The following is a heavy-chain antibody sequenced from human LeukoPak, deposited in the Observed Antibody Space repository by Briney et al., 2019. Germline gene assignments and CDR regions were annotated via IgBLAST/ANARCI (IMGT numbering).Heavy chain of an antibody. CDR3: AKDRVPDSAWELDY. V-gene: IGHV3-23*01. Sequence: TGGSLRLSCAASGFTFSSYAMSWVRQAPGKGLEWVSGISGSGGSTDYADSVKGRFTISRDNSKNTLYLQMNSLRAEDTAVYYCAKDRVPDSAWELDYWLQGTLVTVSS. CDR1: GFTFSSYA. D-gene: IGHD6-19*01. J-gene: IGHJ4*02. CDR2: ISGSGGST.